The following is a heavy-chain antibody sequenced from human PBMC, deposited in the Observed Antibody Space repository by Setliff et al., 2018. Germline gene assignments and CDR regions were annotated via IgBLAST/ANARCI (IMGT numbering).Heavy chain of an antibody. V-gene: IGHV1-8*01. D-gene: IGHD3-10*01. CDR3: ARGLMVRRSNWFDP. CDR1: GYTFSSYG. CDR2: INGHSGTT. Sequence: ASVKVSCKASGYTFSSYGITWVRQAPGQGLEWMGWINGHSGTTNYAQKFQGRVTMTRNTSISTAYMELSSLRSEDTAVYYCARGLMVRRSNWFDPWGQGTLVTVSS. J-gene: IGHJ5*02.